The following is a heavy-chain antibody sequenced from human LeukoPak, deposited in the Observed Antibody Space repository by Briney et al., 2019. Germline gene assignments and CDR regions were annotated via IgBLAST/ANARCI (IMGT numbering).Heavy chain of an antibody. CDR3: AKSTFDDFWSGALDY. D-gene: IGHD3-3*01. CDR2: ISYDGSNK. J-gene: IGHJ4*02. CDR1: GFTFSSYG. Sequence: PGRSLRLFCASSGFTFSSYGMHWVRQAPGKGLECVTVISYDGSNKYYADSVKGRFTISRDNSKNTLYLQMNSLRAEDTAVYYCAKSTFDDFWSGALDYWGQGTLVTVSS. V-gene: IGHV3-30*18.